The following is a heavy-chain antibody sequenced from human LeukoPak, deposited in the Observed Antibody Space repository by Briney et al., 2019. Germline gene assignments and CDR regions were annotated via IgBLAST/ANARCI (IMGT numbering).Heavy chain of an antibody. CDR3: AREEDPRYCSSTSCYKDAFDI. J-gene: IGHJ3*02. Sequence: ASVKVSSKASGYTFTSYGISWVRQAPGQGLEWMGWISAYNGNTNYAQKLQGRVTMTTDTSTSTAYMELRSLRSDDTAVYYCAREEDPRYCSSTSCYKDAFDIWGQGTMVTVSS. CDR2: ISAYNGNT. D-gene: IGHD2-2*02. V-gene: IGHV1-18*01. CDR1: GYTFTSYG.